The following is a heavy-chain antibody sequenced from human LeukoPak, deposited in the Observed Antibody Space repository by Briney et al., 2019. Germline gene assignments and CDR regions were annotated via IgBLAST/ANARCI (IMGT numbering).Heavy chain of an antibody. D-gene: IGHD3-16*01. CDR1: GYTFTSYW. Sequence: GESLKISCEGSGYTFTSYWIAWVRQMPGKGLEWMGIIYPGDSDTRYSPSFQGQVTISADKSISTAYLQWSSLKASDTAMYYCARQDDNQDGGFDYWGQGTLVTVSS. CDR2: IYPGDSDT. V-gene: IGHV5-51*01. CDR3: ARQDDNQDGGFDY. J-gene: IGHJ4*02.